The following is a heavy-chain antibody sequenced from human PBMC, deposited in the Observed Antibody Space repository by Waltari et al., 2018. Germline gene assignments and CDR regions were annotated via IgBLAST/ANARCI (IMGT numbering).Heavy chain of an antibody. Sequence: QVQLVQSGAEVKKPGSSVKVSCKASGGTFSSYAISWVRQAPGQGLEWMGGIIPSFGTANYAQKFQGRVTITTDEATSTAYMELSSLRSEDTAVYYCAKCRRASRRDYYYYYMDVWGKGTTVTVSS. CDR1: GGTFSSYA. CDR3: AKCRRASRRDYYYYYMDV. CDR2: IIPSFGTA. J-gene: IGHJ6*03. D-gene: IGHD2-2*01. V-gene: IGHV1-69*05.